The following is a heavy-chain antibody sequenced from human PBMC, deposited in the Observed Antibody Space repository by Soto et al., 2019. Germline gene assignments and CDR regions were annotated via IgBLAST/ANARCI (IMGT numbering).Heavy chain of an antibody. D-gene: IGHD3-16*01. CDR3: PGGGGGSDGHHWFEP. Sequence: DVLLVESGGGLVEPGGSLRLSCAASGFTFYKAFLSWVRQAPGKGLEWVGQIGGNTESGTTKYPAPVRGRFTISRLDARNIMYLQMNRLKIEGGAVYYFPGGGGGSDGHHWFEPWVQGTPVIVS. V-gene: IGHV3-15*04. CDR1: GFTFYKAF. J-gene: IGHJ5*02. CDR2: IGGNTESGTT.